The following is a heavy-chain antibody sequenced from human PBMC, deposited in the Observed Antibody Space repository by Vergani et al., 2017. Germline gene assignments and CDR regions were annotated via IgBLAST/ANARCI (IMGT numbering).Heavy chain of an antibody. CDR1: GYTFTGYY. CDR2: INPNSGGT. D-gene: IGHD3-22*01. CDR3: AREGGYYHSSGYYYDSRAFDI. Sequence: QVQLVQSGAEVQKPGASVKVSCKASGYTFTGYYMHWVRQAPGQGLEWMGWINPNSGGTNYAQKFQGRVTMTRDTSISTAYMELSRLRSDDTAVYYCAREGGYYHSSGYYYDSRAFDIWGQGTMVTVSS. J-gene: IGHJ3*02. V-gene: IGHV1-2*02.